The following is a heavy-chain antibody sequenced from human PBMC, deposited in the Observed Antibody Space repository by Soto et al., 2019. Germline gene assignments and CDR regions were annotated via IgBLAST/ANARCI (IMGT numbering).Heavy chain of an antibody. CDR2: INPNSGGT. Sequence: ASVKVCCKASGCTFTGAYIHWVRQAPGQGLEWMGCINPNSGGTEFAQKFQGRVTVTRDTSTTTVYMEMNRLRSDDTGVYYCARDFTTRSYGVDVWGQGTAVTVSS. D-gene: IGHD3-10*01. CDR1: GCTFTGAY. CDR3: ARDFTTRSYGVDV. J-gene: IGHJ6*02. V-gene: IGHV1-2*02.